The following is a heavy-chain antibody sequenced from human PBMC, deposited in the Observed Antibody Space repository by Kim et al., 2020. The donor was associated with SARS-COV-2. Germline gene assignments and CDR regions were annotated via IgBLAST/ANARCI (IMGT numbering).Heavy chain of an antibody. Sequence: GGSLRLSCAASGFTFDDYAMHWVRQAPGKGLEWVSGISWNSGSIGYADSVKGRFTISRDNAKNSLYLQMNSLRAEDTALYYCAKDSSRFGEYDYWGQGTLVTVSS. J-gene: IGHJ4*02. CDR2: ISWNSGSI. V-gene: IGHV3-9*01. CDR3: AKDSSRFGEYDY. D-gene: IGHD3-10*01. CDR1: GFTFDDYA.